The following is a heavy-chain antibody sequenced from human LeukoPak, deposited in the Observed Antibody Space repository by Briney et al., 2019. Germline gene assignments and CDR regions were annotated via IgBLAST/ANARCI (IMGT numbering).Heavy chain of an antibody. J-gene: IGHJ4*02. CDR3: ARDSPVGYFDY. D-gene: IGHD4-23*01. V-gene: IGHV4-61*02. Sequence: SQTLSLTCTVSGGSISSGSFYWTWIRQPAGKGLEWIGRIYTSGSTRYNPSLKTRVTISLDTSKNQFSLNLSSVTAADTAVYYCARDSPVGYFDYWGQGTLATVSS. CDR1: GGSISSGSFY. CDR2: IYTSGST.